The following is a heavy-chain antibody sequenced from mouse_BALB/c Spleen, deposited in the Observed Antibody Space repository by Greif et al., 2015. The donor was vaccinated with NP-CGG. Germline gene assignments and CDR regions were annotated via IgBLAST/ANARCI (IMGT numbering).Heavy chain of an antibody. CDR1: GFSLTSYG. CDR3: ARDGYYAMDY. J-gene: IGHJ4*01. Sequence: VMLVESGPGLVAPSQSLSITCTVSGFSLTSYGVHWVRQPPGKGLEWLGVIWAGGSTNYNSALMSRLSISKDNSKSXVFLKVNSLQTDDTAMYYCARDGYYAMDYWGQGTSVTVSS. V-gene: IGHV2-9*02. CDR2: IWAGGST.